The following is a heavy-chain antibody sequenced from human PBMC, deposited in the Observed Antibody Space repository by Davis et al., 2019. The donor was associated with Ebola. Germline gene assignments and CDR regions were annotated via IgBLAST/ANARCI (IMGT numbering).Heavy chain of an antibody. CDR1: GYSFTSYW. CDR3: ARQGCSGGSCYHPFFDY. CDR2: IYPGDSDT. D-gene: IGHD2-15*01. V-gene: IGHV5-51*01. Sequence: GESLKISCKGSGYSFTSYWISWVRQMPGKGLEWMGIIYPGDSDTRYSPSFQGQVTISADKSISTAYLQWSSLKASDTAMYYCARQGCSGGSCYHPFFDYWGQGTLVTVSS. J-gene: IGHJ4*02.